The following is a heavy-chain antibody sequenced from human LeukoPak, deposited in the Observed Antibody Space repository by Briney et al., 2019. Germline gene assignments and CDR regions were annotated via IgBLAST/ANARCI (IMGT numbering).Heavy chain of an antibody. V-gene: IGHV1-2*02. CDR3: AMGIVVVTATPGPDIDY. D-gene: IGHD2-21*02. CDR1: GYTFTGYY. Sequence: ASVKVSCKASGYTFTGYYMHWVRQAPGQGLEWMGWINPNSGGTNYAQKFQGRVTMTRDTSIGTAYMELSRLRSDDTAVYYCAMGIVVVTATPGPDIDYWGQGTLVTVSS. J-gene: IGHJ4*02. CDR2: INPNSGGT.